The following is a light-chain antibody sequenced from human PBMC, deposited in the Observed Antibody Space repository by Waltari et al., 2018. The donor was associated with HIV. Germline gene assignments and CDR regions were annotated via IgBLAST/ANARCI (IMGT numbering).Light chain of an antibody. Sequence: QSALTQPPSASGSPGQSVTISCTGTSRAVGAYDFVSWYQQHPGKVPKLIISEVTKRPSGVPERFFGSKSDNTASLTISGLQAEDEADYYCTSYASNNNYVFGTGTKVTVL. CDR2: EVT. V-gene: IGLV2-8*01. CDR1: SRAVGAYDF. J-gene: IGLJ1*01. CDR3: TSYASNNNYV.